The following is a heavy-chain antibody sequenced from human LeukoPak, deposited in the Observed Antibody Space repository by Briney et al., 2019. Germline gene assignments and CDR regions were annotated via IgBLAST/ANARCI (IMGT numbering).Heavy chain of an antibody. J-gene: IGHJ4*02. CDR2: INPNSGGT. D-gene: IGHD3-22*01. Sequence: ASVKVSCKACGYTFTDYYMHWVRQAPGQGLEWMGWINPNSGGTNYAQKFQGRVTMTRDTSISTAYIELSRLRSDDTAVYYCARDERYDSSGYPFDYWGQGTLVTVSS. CDR3: ARDERYDSSGYPFDY. V-gene: IGHV1-2*02. CDR1: GYTFTDYY.